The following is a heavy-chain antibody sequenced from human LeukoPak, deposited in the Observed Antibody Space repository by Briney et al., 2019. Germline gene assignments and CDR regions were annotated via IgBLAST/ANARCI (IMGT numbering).Heavy chain of an antibody. CDR3: ARDGIVVVVAAFDS. V-gene: IGHV3-21*01. Sequence: PGGSLRLSCAASAFTFSSYSVNWVRQAPGRGLEWVSSISGSSSYIYYADSVKGRFTISRDNAKNSLYLQMNSLRAEDTAVYYCARDGIVVVVAAFDSWGQGTLVTVSS. CDR1: AFTFSSYS. D-gene: IGHD2-15*01. J-gene: IGHJ4*02. CDR2: ISGSSSYI.